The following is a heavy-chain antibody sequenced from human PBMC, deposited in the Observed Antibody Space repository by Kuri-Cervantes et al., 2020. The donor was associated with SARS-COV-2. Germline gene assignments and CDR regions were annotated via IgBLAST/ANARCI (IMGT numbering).Heavy chain of an antibody. CDR2: IRYDGSNK. V-gene: IGHV3-30*02. CDR3: AKDQGDDYYDSSGYYGWGVVDY. CDR1: GFTFSSYG. Sequence: GGSLRLSCAASGFTFSSYGMHWVRQAPGKGLEWVAFIRYDGSNKYYADSAKGRFTISRDNSKNTLYLQMNSLRAEDTAVYYCAKDQGDDYYDSSGYYGWGVVDYWGQGTLVTVSS. D-gene: IGHD3-22*01. J-gene: IGHJ4*02.